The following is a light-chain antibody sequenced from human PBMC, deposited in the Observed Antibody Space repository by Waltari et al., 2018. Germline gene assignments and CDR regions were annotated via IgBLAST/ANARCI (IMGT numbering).Light chain of an antibody. Sequence: QSVLTQPPSVSAAPGQRVTISCSGGSSNIGNNYVSWYRQFPGTAPNLLIYENPDRPSGIPGRFSGSKSGTSATLDITGLQAGDEADYYCGTWDSSLSGAVFGGGTHLTVL. CDR2: ENP. J-gene: IGLJ7*01. CDR3: GTWDSSLSGAV. V-gene: IGLV1-51*02. CDR1: SSNIGNNY.